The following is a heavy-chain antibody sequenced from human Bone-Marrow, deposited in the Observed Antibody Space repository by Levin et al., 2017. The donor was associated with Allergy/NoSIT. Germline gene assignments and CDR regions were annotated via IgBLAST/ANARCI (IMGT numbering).Heavy chain of an antibody. CDR2: ISSSSSYI. Sequence: GGSLRLSCAASGFTFSSYSMNWVRQAPGKGLEWVSSISSSSSYIYYADSVKGRFTISRDNAKNSLYLQMNSLRAEDTAVYYCARDRPVGGVDYWGQGTLVTVSS. CDR1: GFTFSSYS. J-gene: IGHJ4*02. CDR3: ARDRPVGGVDY. D-gene: IGHD3-16*01. V-gene: IGHV3-21*01.